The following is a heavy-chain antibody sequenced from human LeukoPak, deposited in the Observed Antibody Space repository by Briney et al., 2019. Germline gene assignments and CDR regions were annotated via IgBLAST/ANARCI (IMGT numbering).Heavy chain of an antibody. V-gene: IGHV7-4-1*02. CDR1: GYTFTSYA. Sequence: ASVKVSCKASGYTFTSYAMNWVRQAPGQGLEWMGWINTNTGNPTYAQGFTGRFVFSLDTSVSTAYVQISSLKAEDTAVYYCARPTYYYGSGSHNLFDYWGQGTLVTVSS. CDR2: INTNTGNP. J-gene: IGHJ4*02. D-gene: IGHD3-10*01. CDR3: ARPTYYYGSGSHNLFDY.